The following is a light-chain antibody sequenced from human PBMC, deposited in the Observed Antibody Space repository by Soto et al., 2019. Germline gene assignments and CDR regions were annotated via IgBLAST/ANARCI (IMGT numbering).Light chain of an antibody. CDR1: SNISQY. CDR3: QQRSNWPRT. J-gene: IGKJ1*01. V-gene: IGKV3-11*01. CDR2: DVS. Sequence: NVLITFSTHPAVSPGGKATLPFQARSNISQYLIWYQPKPGQAPRLLIYDVSNRATDIPARFSGSGSGTDFTLTISSLEPEDLAVYYCQQRSNWPRTFGQGTKVEIK.